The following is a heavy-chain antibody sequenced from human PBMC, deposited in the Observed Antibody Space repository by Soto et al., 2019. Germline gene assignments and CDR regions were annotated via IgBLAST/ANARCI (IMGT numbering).Heavy chain of an antibody. Sequence: SETLSLTCTVSGDSITNYCWSWIRQPPGKGLDRIGQICYSGSTTYNPSLKSRVTISVDTSKNQFSLKLSSVTAADTTVYYCARDFWSGRFDYWGQGTLVTVSS. CDR1: GDSITNYC. CDR3: ARDFWSGRFDY. CDR2: ICYSGST. V-gene: IGHV4-59*01. J-gene: IGHJ4*02. D-gene: IGHD3-3*01.